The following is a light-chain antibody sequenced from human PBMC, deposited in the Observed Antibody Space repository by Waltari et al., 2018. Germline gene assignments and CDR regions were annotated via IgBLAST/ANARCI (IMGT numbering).Light chain of an antibody. CDR3: QHYVRLPAT. Sequence: ELVLTQSPGTLSLSPGERATLSCRASQSVSRTLAWYQQKPGQAPKLLIYGASIRATGIPDRVTGSGSGTDFSLTISSLEPEDFAIYFCQHYVRLPATFGQGTKVEIK. V-gene: IGKV3-20*01. CDR2: GAS. J-gene: IGKJ1*01. CDR1: QSVSRT.